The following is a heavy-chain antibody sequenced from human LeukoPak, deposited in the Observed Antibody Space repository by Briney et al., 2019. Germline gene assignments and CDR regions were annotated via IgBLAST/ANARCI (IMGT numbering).Heavy chain of an antibody. CDR2: INPNSGGT. CDR3: AREGAAAEDVNWFDP. D-gene: IGHD6-25*01. CDR1: GYTFTGYY. Sequence: VASVKVSCKASGYTFTGYYMHWVRQAPGQGLEWMGWINPNSGGTNYAQKFQGRVTMTRDTSISTAYMELSRLRSDDTAVYYCAREGAAAEDVNWFDPWGQGTLVTVSS. V-gene: IGHV1-2*02. J-gene: IGHJ5*02.